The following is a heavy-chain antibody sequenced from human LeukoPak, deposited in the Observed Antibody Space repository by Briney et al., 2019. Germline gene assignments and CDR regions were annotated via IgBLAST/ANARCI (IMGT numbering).Heavy chain of an antibody. Sequence: QPGGSLRLSCAASGFTFSNYAMYWVRQAPGKGLEFVSSISSNGGNTYYANSVKGRFTVSRDNSKNTLYLQMGSLRVEDMAVYYCARGSGGGNPIPLYYYYMDVWGKGTTVTVSS. J-gene: IGHJ6*03. CDR2: ISSNGGNT. CDR1: GFTFSNYA. CDR3: ARGSGGGNPIPLYYYYMDV. V-gene: IGHV3-64*01. D-gene: IGHD2-15*01.